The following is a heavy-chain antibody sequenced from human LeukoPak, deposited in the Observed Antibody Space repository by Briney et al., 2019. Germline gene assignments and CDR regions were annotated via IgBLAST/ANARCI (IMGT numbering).Heavy chain of an antibody. CDR2: ISSSSSYI. CDR1: GFTFSSYS. V-gene: IGHV3-21*01. CDR3: ARGGGWLQSDY. D-gene: IGHD5-24*01. Sequence: GGSLRLSCAASGFTFSSYSMNWVRQAPGKGLEWVSSISSSSSYIYHADSVKGRFTISRDNAKNSLYLQMNSLRAEDTAVYYCARGGGWLQSDYWGQGTLVTVSS. J-gene: IGHJ4*02.